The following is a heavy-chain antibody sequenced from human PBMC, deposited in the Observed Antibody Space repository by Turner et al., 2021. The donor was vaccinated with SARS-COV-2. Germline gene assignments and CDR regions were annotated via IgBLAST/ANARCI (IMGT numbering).Heavy chain of an antibody. CDR1: GFTFSSYG. D-gene: IGHD6-13*01. Sequence: QVQLVESGGGVVQPGRSLRLPCAASGFTFSSYGISWVRQAPGKGLEWVAVIWYDGSNKYYADSVKGRFTISRDNSKNTLYLQMNSLRAEDTAVYYCARGRSSSSGWWDVGMDVWGQGTTVTVSS. J-gene: IGHJ6*02. V-gene: IGHV3-33*01. CDR2: IWYDGSNK. CDR3: ARGRSSSSGWWDVGMDV.